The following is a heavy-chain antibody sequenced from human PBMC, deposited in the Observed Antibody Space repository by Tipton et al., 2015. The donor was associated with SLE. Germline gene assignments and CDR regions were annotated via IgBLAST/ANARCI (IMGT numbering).Heavy chain of an antibody. CDR2: INHSGST. CDR1: GGSFSGYY. D-gene: IGHD2-2*01. Sequence: TLSLTCAVYGGSFSGYYWSWIRQPPGKGLEWIGEINHSGSTNYNPSLKSRVTISVDKSKNQFSLKLSSVTAADTAVYYCARAKGSTGQRFDPWGQGTLVTVSS. J-gene: IGHJ5*02. CDR3: ARAKGSTGQRFDP. V-gene: IGHV4-34*01.